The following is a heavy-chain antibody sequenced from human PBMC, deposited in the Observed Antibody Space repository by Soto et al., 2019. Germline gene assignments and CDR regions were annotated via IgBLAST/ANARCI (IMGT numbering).Heavy chain of an antibody. CDR1: GFSVSNNH. D-gene: IGHD3-16*01. V-gene: IGHV3-53*01. Sequence: VQFVESGGGLIQPGGSLRLSCAASGFSVSNNHMTWVRQAAGKGLEWVSLIHGGGSTYYADSVKGRFTISRDNSKNTLYLQMDSLRAEDTAIYYCAGRLTTAASLDYWGQGTLVTVSS. CDR3: AGRLTTAASLDY. CDR2: IHGGGST. J-gene: IGHJ4*02.